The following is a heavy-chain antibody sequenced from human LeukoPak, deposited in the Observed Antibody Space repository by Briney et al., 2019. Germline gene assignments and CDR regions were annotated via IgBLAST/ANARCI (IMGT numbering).Heavy chain of an antibody. CDR3: ARDGDIVVVPGFDY. CDR2: INPNSGGT. CDR1: GYTFTGYY. D-gene: IGHD2-2*01. J-gene: IGHJ4*02. Sequence: ASVKVSSKASGYTFTGYYMHWVRQAPGQGLEWMGWINPNSGGTNYAQKFQGRVTMTRDTSISTAYMELSRLRSDDTAVYYCARDGDIVVVPGFDYWGQGTLVTVSS. V-gene: IGHV1-2*02.